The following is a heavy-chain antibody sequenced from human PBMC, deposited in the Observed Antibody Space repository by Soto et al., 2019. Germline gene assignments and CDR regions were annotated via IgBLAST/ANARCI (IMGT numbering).Heavy chain of an antibody. J-gene: IGHJ3*02. CDR2: IYPRDSDT. CDR1: GFSFTSHW. Sequence: GESLKISCKGSGFSFTSHWIAWVRQLPGKGLECMGIIYPRDSDTRYNPSFQGRITISVDSSISTAYLQWSSLKTSDTAFYYCAKTLVAGAFDIWGQGTMVTVSS. V-gene: IGHV5-51*01. D-gene: IGHD2-8*02. CDR3: AKTLVAGAFDI.